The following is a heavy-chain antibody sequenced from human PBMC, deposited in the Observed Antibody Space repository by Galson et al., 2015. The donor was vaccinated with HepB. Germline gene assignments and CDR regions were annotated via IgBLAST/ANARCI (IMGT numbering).Heavy chain of an antibody. CDR2: IKSKTDGGTT. J-gene: IGHJ4*02. Sequence: SLRLSCAASGFTFSNAWMNWVRQAPGKGLEWVGRIKSKTDGGTTDYAAPVKGRFTISRDDSKTTLYLQMNSLKTEETAVYYCTTDPHFYDSSGDPRTVDYWGQGTLVTVSS. CDR3: TTDPHFYDSSGDPRTVDY. V-gene: IGHV3-15*07. CDR1: GFTFSNAW. D-gene: IGHD3-22*01.